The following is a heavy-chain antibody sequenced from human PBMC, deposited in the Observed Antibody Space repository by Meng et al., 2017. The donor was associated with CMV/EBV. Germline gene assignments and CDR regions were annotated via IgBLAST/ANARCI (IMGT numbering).Heavy chain of an antibody. V-gene: IGHV3-30*02. J-gene: IGHJ4*02. CDR3: AKAFASGNYHDY. CDR1: GFTFSSSG. D-gene: IGHD3-10*01. Sequence: GGSLRLSCTASGFTFSSSGMHWVRQTPGKGLEWVAFIRYDGSDKYYADSVKGRFAISRANSKNTVYLQMDSLRAEDTAMYYCAKAFASGNYHDYWGQGTLVTVSS. CDR2: IRYDGSDK.